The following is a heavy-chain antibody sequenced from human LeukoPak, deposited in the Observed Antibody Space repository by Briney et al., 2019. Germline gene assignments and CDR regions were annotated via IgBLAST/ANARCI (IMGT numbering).Heavy chain of an antibody. CDR3: AREWDSGSYGWFRY. D-gene: IGHD1-26*01. CDR1: GYTFTSFD. CDR2: MNPNSANT. J-gene: IGHJ4*02. Sequence: ASVEVSCKASGYTFTSFDINWVRQATGQGLEWMGWMNPNSANTGFAQKFQGRVTMTRNTSISTAYMGLSSLRSDDTAVYYCAREWDSGSYGWFRYWGQGTLVTVSS. V-gene: IGHV1-8*01.